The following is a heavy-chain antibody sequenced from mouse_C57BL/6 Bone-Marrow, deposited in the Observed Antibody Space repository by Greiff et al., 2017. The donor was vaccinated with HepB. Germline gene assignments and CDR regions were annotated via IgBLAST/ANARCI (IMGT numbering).Heavy chain of an antibody. J-gene: IGHJ4*01. D-gene: IGHD1-1*01. V-gene: IGHV1-18*01. Sequence: VQLQQSGPELVKPGASVKIPCKASGYTFTDYNMDWVKQSHGKSLEWIGDINPNNGGTIYNQKFKGKATLTVDKSSSTAYMELRSLTSEDTAVYYCARERGYYGSSYAMDYWGQGTSVTVSS. CDR1: GYTFTDYN. CDR2: INPNNGGT. CDR3: ARERGYYGSSYAMDY.